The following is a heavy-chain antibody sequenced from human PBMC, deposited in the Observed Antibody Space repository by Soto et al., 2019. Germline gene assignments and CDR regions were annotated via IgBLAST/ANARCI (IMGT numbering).Heavy chain of an antibody. CDR2: IYHTGTT. CDR3: ARGLTLSGSRILRLRWFDP. Sequence: SESLSLTCTVSGGSINSGGYSWTWIRQPPGKGLEWIGFIYHTGTTYYNPSLKSRVTISVDTSKNQFSLKLSSVTAADTAVYYCARGLTLSGSRILRLRWFDPWGQGTLVTVSS. V-gene: IGHV4-30-2*01. D-gene: IGHD2-21*01. CDR1: GGSINSGGYS. J-gene: IGHJ5*02.